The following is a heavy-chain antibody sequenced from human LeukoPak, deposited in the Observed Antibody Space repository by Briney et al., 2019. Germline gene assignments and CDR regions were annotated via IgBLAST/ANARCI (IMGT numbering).Heavy chain of an antibody. J-gene: IGHJ4*02. V-gene: IGHV3-30-3*02. Sequence: GGSLRLSCTASGFTFSSFAMHWVRQAPGKGLEWVAAISFDGMNKYFADSVKGRFTISRDNSKNTLYLQMNSLRAEDTAVYYCVKGRTRGDWGQGTLVTVSS. CDR1: GFTFSSFA. D-gene: IGHD3-10*01. CDR2: ISFDGMNK. CDR3: VKGRTRGD.